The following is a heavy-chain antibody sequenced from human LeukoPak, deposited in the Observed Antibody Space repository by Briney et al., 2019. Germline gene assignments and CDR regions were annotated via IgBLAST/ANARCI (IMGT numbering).Heavy chain of an antibody. Sequence: TFDDYGMSWIRQPPGKGREWIGYIYYSGSTYYNPSLKSRVTISVDTSKNQFSLKLSSVTAADTAVYYCASTPGLWFGELWDWGQGTLVTVSS. V-gene: IGHV4-30-4*08. D-gene: IGHD3-10*01. J-gene: IGHJ4*02. CDR2: IYYSGST. CDR3: ASTPGLWFGELWD. CDR1: TFDDYG.